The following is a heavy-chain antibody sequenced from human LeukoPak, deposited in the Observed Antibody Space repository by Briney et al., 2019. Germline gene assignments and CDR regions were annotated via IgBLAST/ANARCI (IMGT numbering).Heavy chain of an antibody. D-gene: IGHD3-22*01. CDR1: GGTFSSYA. CDR3: ARDQYYDSKGWFDP. Sequence: SVKVSCKASGGTFSSYAISWVRQAPGQGLEWMGGIIPIFGTANYAQKFQGRVTMTTDTSTSTAYMDLRSLRSDDTAVYYCARDQYYDSKGWFDPWGQGTLVTVSS. V-gene: IGHV1-69*05. CDR2: IIPIFGTA. J-gene: IGHJ5*02.